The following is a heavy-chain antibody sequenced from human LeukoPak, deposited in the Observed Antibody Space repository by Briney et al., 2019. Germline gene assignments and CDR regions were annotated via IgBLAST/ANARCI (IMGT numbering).Heavy chain of an antibody. CDR2: ISGSGGDT. V-gene: IGHV3-23*01. J-gene: IGHJ4*02. CDR3: AKARGATYGTYYFDY. CDR1: EFTFSSYA. D-gene: IGHD4/OR15-4a*01. Sequence: GGPLRLSCEASEFTFSSYARNWVRQAPGKGLEWVSISGSGGDTYYADSVKGRFTISRDNSKNTLYLQMNSLRAEDTAVYYCAKARGATYGTYYFDYWGQGTLVTVSS.